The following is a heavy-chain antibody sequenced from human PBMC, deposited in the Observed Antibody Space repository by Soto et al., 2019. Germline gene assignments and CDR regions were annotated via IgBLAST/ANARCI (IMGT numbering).Heavy chain of an antibody. D-gene: IGHD3-10*01. CDR1: GGSISSGGYY. J-gene: IGHJ3*02. Sequence: SETLSLTCTVSGGSISSGGYYWSWIRQHPGKGLEWIGYIYYSGSTNYNPSLKSRVTISVDTSKNQFSLKLSSVTAADTAVYYCARETDYYGSGRDPRDAFDIWGQGTMVTVSS. CDR2: IYYSGST. V-gene: IGHV4-31*03. CDR3: ARETDYYGSGRDPRDAFDI.